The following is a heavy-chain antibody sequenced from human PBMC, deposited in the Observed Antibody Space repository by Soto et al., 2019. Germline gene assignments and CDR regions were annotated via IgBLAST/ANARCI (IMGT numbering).Heavy chain of an antibody. D-gene: IGHD6-6*01. CDR2: IYPGDSNT. J-gene: IGHJ6*02. V-gene: IGHV5-51*01. CDR3: ARRATSSMDVMDV. CDR1: GYNFTNYW. Sequence: PGESLKISCKGSGYNFTNYWIGWVRQMPGKGLEWMGVIYPGDSNTRYSPSFEGQVTISAAKSISTAYLQWSSLKASDTAMYYCARRATSSMDVMDVWGQGTTVTVSS.